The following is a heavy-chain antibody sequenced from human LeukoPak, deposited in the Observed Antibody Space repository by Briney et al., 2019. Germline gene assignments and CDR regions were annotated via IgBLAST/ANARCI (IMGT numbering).Heavy chain of an antibody. CDR3: ARSEWELGAFDI. CDR1: GGSISSGDYY. CDR2: IYYSGCT. V-gene: IGHV4-30-4*08. D-gene: IGHD1-26*01. Sequence: SQTLSLTCTVSGGSISSGDYYWSWIRQPPGKGLEWIGYIYYSGCTYYNPSLKSRVIISVDTSKNQFSLKLSSVTAADTAVYYCARSEWELGAFDIWGQGTMVTVSS. J-gene: IGHJ3*02.